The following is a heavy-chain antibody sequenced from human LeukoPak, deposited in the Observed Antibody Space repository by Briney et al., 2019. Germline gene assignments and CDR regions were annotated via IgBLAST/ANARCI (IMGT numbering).Heavy chain of an antibody. CDR3: TIAGSYRFDY. J-gene: IGHJ4*02. D-gene: IGHD3-16*02. CDR1: GFAFSSSW. V-gene: IGHV3-74*01. CDR2: INSDGTTR. Sequence: GGSLRLSCAGSGFAFSSSWMHWVRQDPGKGLLWVSRINSDGTTRDYADSVKGRFTISRDNAKNTLYLQMNSLTVEDTAVYYCTIAGSYRFDYWGQGTLVTVSS.